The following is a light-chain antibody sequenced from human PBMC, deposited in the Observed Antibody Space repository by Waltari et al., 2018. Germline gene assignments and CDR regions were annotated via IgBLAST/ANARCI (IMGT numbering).Light chain of an antibody. V-gene: IGKV3-20*01. Sequence: EMVLTQSPGTLFLSPGERATLSCRASQNINSNYLAWYQQKHGQAPRLLIYGAYSRATDIPDSVSGSGAATDFTLTISRLEPEYFAVYYFHQYSVSTWTFGQGTKVEIK. J-gene: IGKJ1*01. CDR3: HQYSVSTWT. CDR1: QNINSNY. CDR2: GAY.